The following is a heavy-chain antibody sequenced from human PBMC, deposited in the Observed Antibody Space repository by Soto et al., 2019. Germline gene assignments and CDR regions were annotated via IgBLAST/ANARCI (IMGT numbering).Heavy chain of an antibody. CDR2: ISSSSSTI. V-gene: IGHV3-48*02. Sequence: GGSLRLSCEASGFTFNIHSMNWVRQAPGKGLEWVSYISSSSSTIYYADSVKGRFTISRDNAKKSLYLQMDSLRDEDTALYYCARGIPMTKVVTPPGFDYWGRGNLVTVSS. J-gene: IGHJ4*02. D-gene: IGHD3-22*01. CDR3: ARGIPMTKVVTPPGFDY. CDR1: GFTFNIHS.